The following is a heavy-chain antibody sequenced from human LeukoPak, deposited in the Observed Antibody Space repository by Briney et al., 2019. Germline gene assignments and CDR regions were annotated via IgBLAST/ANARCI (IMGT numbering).Heavy chain of an antibody. Sequence: PSQTLSLTCTVSGGSISSGGYYWSWIRQPPGKGLEWIGSIYYSGSTYYNPSLKSRVTISVDTSKNQFSLKLSSVTAADTAVYYCARDLSSSSGWRRTDTFDIWGQGTMVTVSS. D-gene: IGHD6-19*01. CDR3: ARDLSSSSGWRRTDTFDI. V-gene: IGHV4-39*07. J-gene: IGHJ3*02. CDR1: GGSISSGGYY. CDR2: IYYSGST.